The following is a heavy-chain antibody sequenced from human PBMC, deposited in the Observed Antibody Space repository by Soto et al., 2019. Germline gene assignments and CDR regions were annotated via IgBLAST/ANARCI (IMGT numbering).Heavy chain of an antibody. CDR1: GYTFTGYY. J-gene: IGHJ3*02. D-gene: IGHD6-19*01. CDR3: VRKSEFGMAGTDFDI. Sequence: QVQLVQSGAEVKKPGASVKVSCKASGYTFTGYYMHWVRQAPGQGLEWMGWINPNSGSTNYAQKFQGRVTMTRDTSISDAYMELCRLRAGDTSVYYCVRKSEFGMAGTDFDIWGQGTMVTVSS. V-gene: IGHV1-2*02. CDR2: INPNSGST.